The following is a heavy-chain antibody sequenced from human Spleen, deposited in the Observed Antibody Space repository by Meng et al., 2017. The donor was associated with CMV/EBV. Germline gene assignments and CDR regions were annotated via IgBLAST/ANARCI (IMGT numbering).Heavy chain of an antibody. J-gene: IGHJ4*02. D-gene: IGHD2-2*01. V-gene: IGHV3-73*01. Sequence: CAASGFTFSSYAMHWVRQASGKGLEWVGHIRSKANNYATAYAASVEGRFTISRDDSENVAYLQMNSLKTEDTAVYYCARQTDSCHDYWGQGTLVTVSS. CDR3: ARQTDSCHDY. CDR2: IRSKANNYAT. CDR1: GFTFSSYA.